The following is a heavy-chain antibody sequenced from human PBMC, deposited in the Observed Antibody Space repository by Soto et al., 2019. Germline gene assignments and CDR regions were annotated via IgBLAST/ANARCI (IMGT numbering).Heavy chain of an antibody. D-gene: IGHD6-13*01. CDR2: IYHTGST. Sequence: QVQLQESGPGLVKPSETLSLTCTVSGASISSGSHYWSWIRQPPGKGLEWIGYIYHTGSTNYNPSLSSRVTMSVDTSKHQFSLKLTSVTAADTAVYYCTRGGSIAAAVVDSWGQGTLVTVSS. J-gene: IGHJ5*01. CDR1: GASISSGSHY. CDR3: TRGGSIAAAVVDS. V-gene: IGHV4-61*01.